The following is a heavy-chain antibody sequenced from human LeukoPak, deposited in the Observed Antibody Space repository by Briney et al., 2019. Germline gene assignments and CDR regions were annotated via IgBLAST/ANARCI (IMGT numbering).Heavy chain of an antibody. J-gene: IGHJ4*02. CDR3: ARDVGDWFGELLL. D-gene: IGHD3-10*01. Sequence: PGGSLRLSCAASGFTFSSYSMNWVRQAPGKGLEWVSYISSSSSTIYYADSVKGRFTISRDNAKNSLYLQMNSLRAEDTAVYYCARDVGDWFGELLLWGQGTLVTVSS. V-gene: IGHV3-48*04. CDR1: GFTFSSYS. CDR2: ISSSSSTI.